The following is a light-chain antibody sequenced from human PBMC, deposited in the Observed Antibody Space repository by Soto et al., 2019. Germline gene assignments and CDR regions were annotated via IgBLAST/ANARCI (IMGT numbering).Light chain of an antibody. V-gene: IGKV3-20*01. CDR2: GAS. J-gene: IGKJ4*01. CDR1: QSVSSNY. CDR3: QQYGSSPFT. Sequence: EIVLTQSPGTLSLSPGERATLSCRASQSVSSNYLAWYQQKPGQASRLLIYGASSRATGIPDRFSGSGSGTDFTLTISRLEPEDFAVYYCQQYGSSPFTFGGGTKVEIK.